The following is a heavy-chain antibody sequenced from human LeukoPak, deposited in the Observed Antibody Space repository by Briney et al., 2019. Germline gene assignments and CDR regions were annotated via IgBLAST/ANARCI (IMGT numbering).Heavy chain of an antibody. CDR3: ARGGYCSGGSCSRGSKTLDY. Sequence: ASVKLSCKASGHPFTSYAMHWVRQAPGQRLEWMGWINAGKGNTKYSQKFQGRVTITRDTSASTAYMELSSLRSEDTAVYYCARGGYCSGGSCSRGSKTLDYWGQGTLVTVSS. D-gene: IGHD2-15*01. J-gene: IGHJ4*02. CDR1: GHPFTSYA. V-gene: IGHV1-3*01. CDR2: INAGKGNT.